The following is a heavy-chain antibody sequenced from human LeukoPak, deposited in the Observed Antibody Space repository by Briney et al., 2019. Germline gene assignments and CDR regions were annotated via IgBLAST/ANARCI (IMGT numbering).Heavy chain of an antibody. CDR2: IYSGGST. D-gene: IGHD3-22*01. CDR3: ARKLAGNYYDSSGYWENAFDI. Sequence: PGGSLRLSCAASGFTFSSYEMSWVRQAPGKGLEWVSVIYSGGSTYYADSVKGRFTISRDNSKNTLYLQMNSLRAEDTAVYYCARKLAGNYYDSSGYWENAFDIWGQGTMVTVSS. J-gene: IGHJ3*02. V-gene: IGHV3-53*01. CDR1: GFTFSSYE.